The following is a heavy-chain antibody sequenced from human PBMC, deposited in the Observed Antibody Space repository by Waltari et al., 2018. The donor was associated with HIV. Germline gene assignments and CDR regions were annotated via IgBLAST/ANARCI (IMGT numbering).Heavy chain of an antibody. D-gene: IGHD3-22*01. CDR2: KNPTSGGT. J-gene: IGHJ5*02. V-gene: IGHV1-2*02. CDR3: ARVFRGTVNYFDSRLGH. CDR1: GYTFSDYY. Sequence: QVQLVQSGAEVKKPGASVKVSCKASGYTFSDYYMHWVRQAPGQGLEWLGWKNPTSGGTRYAEKVQGRVTMTSDTSISTAYMELSRLRFDDTAVYYCARVFRGTVNYFDSRLGHWGQGTLVTVSS.